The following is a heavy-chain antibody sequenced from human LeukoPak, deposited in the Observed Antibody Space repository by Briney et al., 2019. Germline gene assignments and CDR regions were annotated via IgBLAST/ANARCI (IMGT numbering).Heavy chain of an antibody. D-gene: IGHD3-10*01. V-gene: IGHV6-1*01. J-gene: IGHJ5*02. Sequence: SQTLSLTCAISGDSVSSNSAAWNWIRQSPSRGLEWLGRTYYRSKWYNDYAVSVKSRITINPDTSKNQFSLQLNSVTPEDTAVYYCARDQPNYYGSGSYYPFNPWGQGTLVTVSS. CDR1: GDSVSSNSAA. CDR3: ARDQPNYYGSGSYYPFNP. CDR2: TYYRSKWYN.